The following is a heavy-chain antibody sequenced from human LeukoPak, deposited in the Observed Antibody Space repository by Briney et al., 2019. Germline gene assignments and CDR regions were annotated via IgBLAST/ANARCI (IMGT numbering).Heavy chain of an antibody. CDR2: ISYDGSNK. CDR3: AREGRVIVGATGYFDY. V-gene: IGHV3-30*04. Sequence: PGGSLRLSCAASGFTFSSYVMHWVRQAPGKGLEGLAVISYDGSNKYYADSVKCRFTISRDNSKNTLYLQMNSLRAEDTAVYYCAREGRVIVGATGYFDYWGQGTLVTVSS. J-gene: IGHJ4*02. CDR1: GFTFSSYV. D-gene: IGHD1-26*01.